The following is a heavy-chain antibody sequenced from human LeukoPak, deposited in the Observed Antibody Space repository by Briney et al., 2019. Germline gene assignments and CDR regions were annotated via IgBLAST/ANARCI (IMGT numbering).Heavy chain of an antibody. D-gene: IGHD3-10*01. Sequence: APVKVSCKLSVYTLTPSSIHSVRQSPGNEGGGRGGFDPEVGETVYAQKFQGRVTMAEDTSTDTAYMELSSLRSEDTAVYYCATVRITMVRGVMPRNYYGMDVWGQGTTVTVS. CDR1: VYTLTPSS. V-gene: IGHV1-24*01. CDR2: FDPEVGET. J-gene: IGHJ6*02. CDR3: ATVRITMVRGVMPRNYYGMDV.